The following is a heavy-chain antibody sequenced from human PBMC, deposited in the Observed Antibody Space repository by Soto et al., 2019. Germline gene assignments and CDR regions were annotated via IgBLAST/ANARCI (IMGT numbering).Heavy chain of an antibody. CDR1: GFTFSSYA. CDR3: AKDEGSYYFDY. J-gene: IGHJ4*02. Sequence: GRSLRLSCAASGFTFSSYAMSWVRQAPGKGLEWVSAISGSGGGTYYADSVKGRFTISRDNSKNTLYLQMNSLRAEDTAVYYCAKDEGSYYFDYWGQGTLVTVSS. CDR2: ISGSGGGT. D-gene: IGHD1-26*01. V-gene: IGHV3-23*01.